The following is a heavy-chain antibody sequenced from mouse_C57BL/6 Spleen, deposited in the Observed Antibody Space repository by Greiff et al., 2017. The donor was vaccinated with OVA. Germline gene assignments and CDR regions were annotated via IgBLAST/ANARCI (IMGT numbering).Heavy chain of an antibody. D-gene: IGHD1-1*01. CDR2: IHPNSGST. CDR1: GYTFTSYW. CDR3: ARSGDYYGSSPHWYFDV. Sequence: VQLQQPGAELVKPGASVKLSCKASGYTFTSYWMHWVKQRPGQGLEWIGMIHPNSGSTNYNEKFKSKATLTVDKSSSTAYMQLSSLTSEDSAVYYCARSGDYYGSSPHWYFDVWGTGTTVTVSS. V-gene: IGHV1-64*01. J-gene: IGHJ1*03.